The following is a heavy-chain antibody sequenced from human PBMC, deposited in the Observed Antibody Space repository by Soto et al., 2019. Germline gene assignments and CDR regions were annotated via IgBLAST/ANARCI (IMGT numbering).Heavy chain of an antibody. CDR3: ARGPPDLLRWSDY. Sequence: SRVTISLDTSKNQFSLKLTSVTAADTAVYYCARGPPDLLRWSDYWGQGTLVTVSS. D-gene: IGHD4-17*01. J-gene: IGHJ4*02. V-gene: IGHV4-59*09.